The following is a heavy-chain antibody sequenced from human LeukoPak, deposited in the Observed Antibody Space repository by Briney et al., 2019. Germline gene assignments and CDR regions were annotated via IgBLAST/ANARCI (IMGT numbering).Heavy chain of an antibody. D-gene: IGHD3-10*01. CDR2: ISAYNSNT. Sequence: ASVKVSCKASGYTFTSYGINWVRQAPGQGLEWMGWISAYNSNTHYAQKLQGRVTMTTDTSTSTAYMEVRSLRSDDTTVYYCARATYYYGSGSSTWGQGTLVTVSS. CDR3: ARATYYYGSGSST. CDR1: GYTFTSYG. J-gene: IGHJ4*02. V-gene: IGHV1-18*01.